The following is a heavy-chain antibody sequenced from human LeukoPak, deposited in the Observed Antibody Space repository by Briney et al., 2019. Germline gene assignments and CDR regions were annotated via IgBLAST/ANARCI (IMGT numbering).Heavy chain of an antibody. CDR2: IYHSGST. CDR1: GGSISSSNW. J-gene: IGHJ5*02. CDR3: ARGSVAGTKSRGKQDLRGNWFDP. Sequence: SETLSLTCAVSGGSISSSNWWSWVRQPPGKGLEWIGEIYHSGSTNYNPSLKSRVTISVDKSKNQFSLKLSSVTAADTAVYYCARGSVAGTKSRGKQDLRGNWFDPWGQGTLVTVSS. V-gene: IGHV4-4*02. D-gene: IGHD6-19*01.